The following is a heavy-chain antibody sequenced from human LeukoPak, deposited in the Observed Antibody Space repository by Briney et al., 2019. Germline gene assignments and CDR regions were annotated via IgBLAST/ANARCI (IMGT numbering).Heavy chain of an antibody. Sequence: PSETLSLTCTVSGGSISNYYWSWIRQPPGKGLEWIGYIYYSGSTNYNPSLKSRVTISVDTSKNRFSLKLSSVTAADTAVYYCASSPVVWNDPNWFDPWGQGTLVTVSS. D-gene: IGHD1-1*01. J-gene: IGHJ5*02. CDR3: ASSPVVWNDPNWFDP. CDR1: GGSISNYY. CDR2: IYYSGST. V-gene: IGHV4-59*01.